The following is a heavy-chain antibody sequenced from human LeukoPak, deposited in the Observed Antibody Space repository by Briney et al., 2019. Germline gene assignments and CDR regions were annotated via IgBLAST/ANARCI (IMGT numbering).Heavy chain of an antibody. J-gene: IGHJ2*01. CDR1: GGSISSGASD. Sequence: SQTLSLTCTVSGGSISSGASDWGWIRQHPKRGLEWVGYINHSGSTYYNPSLGSRVTMSVDTSKNQFSLKLSSVTAADSAVYYCARAARQGFTMIVVPFFYFDLRGRGTLVTVSS. CDR3: ARAARQGFTMIVVPFFYFDL. CDR2: INHSGST. V-gene: IGHV4-31*03. D-gene: IGHD3-22*01.